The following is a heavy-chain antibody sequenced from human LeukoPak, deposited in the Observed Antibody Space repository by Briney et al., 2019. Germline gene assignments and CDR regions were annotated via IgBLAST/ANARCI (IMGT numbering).Heavy chain of an antibody. CDR3: ARELVAGGGRRGMDV. CDR2: VYSDSRT. Sequence: GGSLRLSCAASEFTVSTSFMSWVRQAPGKGLEWVSVVYSDSRTSYADSVRGRFTISRDNSKNMLYLQMSSLRAEDTAVYYCARELVAGGGRRGMDVWGQGTTVTVSS. J-gene: IGHJ6*02. CDR1: EFTVSTSF. V-gene: IGHV3-66*01. D-gene: IGHD2-15*01.